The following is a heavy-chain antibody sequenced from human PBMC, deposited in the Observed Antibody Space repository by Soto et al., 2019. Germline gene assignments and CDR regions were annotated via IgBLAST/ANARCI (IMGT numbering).Heavy chain of an antibody. Sequence: KPGGSLRLSCISSGFTFRTYTMNWVRQAPGKGLEWVSGIRGFSPYTFYAESVKGRFTISRDNAKNSLYLQMNSLRAEDTAVYYCAXDRGYDAHDYYYNAMDVWGQGTTVTVSS. J-gene: IGHJ6*02. CDR3: AXDRGYDAHDYYYNAMDV. CDR2: IRGFSPYT. V-gene: IGHV3-21*01. D-gene: IGHD2-15*01. CDR1: GFTFRTYT.